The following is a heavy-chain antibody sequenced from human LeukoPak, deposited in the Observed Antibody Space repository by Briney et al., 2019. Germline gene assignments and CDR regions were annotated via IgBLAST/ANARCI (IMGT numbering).Heavy chain of an antibody. Sequence: RASVKVSCKASGGTFSSYAISWVRQAPGQGLEWMGRIIPILGIANYAQKFQGRVTITADKSTSTAYMELSSLRSEDTAVYYCARAASIAARTEDYWGQGTLVTVSS. CDR1: GGTFSSYA. V-gene: IGHV1-69*04. J-gene: IGHJ4*02. CDR3: ARAASIAARTEDY. D-gene: IGHD6-6*01. CDR2: IIPILGIA.